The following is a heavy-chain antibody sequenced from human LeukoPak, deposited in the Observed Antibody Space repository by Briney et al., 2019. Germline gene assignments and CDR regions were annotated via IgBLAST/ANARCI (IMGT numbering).Heavy chain of an antibody. Sequence: HSETLSLTCTVSGGSISDNDHFWARLRQPPGKGLEGREYIGSVYYSGTTHYSPSLQSRVTISGDTSKNQFSLKLSSVTAADTAVYYCASHRRSHGSEYWGQGALVTVSS. CDR2: VYYSGTT. V-gene: IGHV4-39*07. CDR3: ASHRRSHGSEY. CDR1: GGSISDNDHF. J-gene: IGHJ4*02. D-gene: IGHD5-18*01.